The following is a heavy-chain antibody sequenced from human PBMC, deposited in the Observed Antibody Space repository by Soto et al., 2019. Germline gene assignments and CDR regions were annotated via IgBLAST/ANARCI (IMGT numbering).Heavy chain of an antibody. CDR2: INHSGST. CDR3: ARGRIAAAGTWFDY. V-gene: IGHV4-34*01. J-gene: IGHJ4*02. D-gene: IGHD6-13*01. CDR1: GGSFIGYY. Sequence: SETLSLTCAVYGGSFIGYYWIFSRHPPGKGLEWIGEINHSGSTNYNPSLKSRVTISVDTSKNQFSLKLSSVTAADTAVYYCARGRIAAAGTWFDYWGQGTLVTVSS.